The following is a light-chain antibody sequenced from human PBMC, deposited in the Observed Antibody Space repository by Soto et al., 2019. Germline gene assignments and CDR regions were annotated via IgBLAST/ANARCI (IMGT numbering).Light chain of an antibody. Sequence: QSVLTQPPSASGSPGQSVTISCTGTSSDVGANNYVSWYQQHPGQAPKLIIHEVDKRPSGVPDRFSGSKSGNTASLTVSGLQAEDEAVYYCSSFAGRNDFGVLGGGTKLTVL. CDR3: SSFAGRNDFGV. CDR1: SSDVGANNY. J-gene: IGLJ3*02. CDR2: EVD. V-gene: IGLV2-8*01.